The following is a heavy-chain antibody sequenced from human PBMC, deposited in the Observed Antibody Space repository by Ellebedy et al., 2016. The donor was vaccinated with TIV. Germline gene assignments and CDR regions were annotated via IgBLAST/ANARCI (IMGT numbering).Heavy chain of an antibody. Sequence: PGGSLRLSCAASGFTFSNFGMHWVRQAPGQGLEWVAFIRYDGSNKYYADSVKGRFNISRDNSKNKLYLQMNSLRAEDTAMYYCAKDEHRMDIWGQGTTVTVSS. J-gene: IGHJ6*02. CDR3: AKDEHRMDI. D-gene: IGHD2-21*01. CDR1: GFTFSNFG. CDR2: IRYDGSNK. V-gene: IGHV3-30*02.